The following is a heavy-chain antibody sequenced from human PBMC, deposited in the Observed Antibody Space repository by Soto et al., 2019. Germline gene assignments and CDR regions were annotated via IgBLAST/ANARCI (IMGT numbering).Heavy chain of an antibody. CDR3: ARDFRIAARSLKGDY. CDR2: ISSSSRTI. CDR1: GFTFSSYS. V-gene: IGHV3-48*02. D-gene: IGHD6-6*01. J-gene: IGHJ4*02. Sequence: EVQLVESGGGLVQPGGSLRLSCAASGFTFSSYSMNWVRQAPGKGLAWVSYISSSSRTIYYADSVKGRFTISRDNAKNSLYMQMNSLRDEDTAVYYCARDFRIAARSLKGDYWGQGDLVTVSS.